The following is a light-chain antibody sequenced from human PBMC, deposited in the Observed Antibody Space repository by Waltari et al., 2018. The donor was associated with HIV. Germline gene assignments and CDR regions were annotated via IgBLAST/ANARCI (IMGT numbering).Light chain of an antibody. J-gene: IGKJ2*01. CDR2: DTS. CDR3: QQSYTTLYT. CDR1: QRISSS. V-gene: IGKV1-39*01. Sequence: DMHLSQSPSSLSASVGDRVTITCRASQRISSSLNWYQHRPGKAPNLIIFDTSSLQSGVPSRFNGSGSGTDFTLTISSLQPEDFVTYYCQQSYTTLYTFGQGTRLEIK.